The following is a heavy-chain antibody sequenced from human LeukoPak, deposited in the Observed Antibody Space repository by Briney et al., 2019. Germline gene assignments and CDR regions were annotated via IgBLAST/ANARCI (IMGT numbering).Heavy chain of an antibody. V-gene: IGHV4-59*01. CDR3: AREDSQGSDDAFDI. CDR1: GGSIGSYY. J-gene: IGHJ3*02. CDR2: IYYSGST. D-gene: IGHD3-22*01. Sequence: SETLSLTCTVSGGSIGSYYWSWIRQPPGKGLEWIGYIYYSGSTNYNPSLKSRVTISVDTSKNQFSLKLSSVTAADTAVYYCAREDSQGSDDAFDIWGQGTMVTVSS.